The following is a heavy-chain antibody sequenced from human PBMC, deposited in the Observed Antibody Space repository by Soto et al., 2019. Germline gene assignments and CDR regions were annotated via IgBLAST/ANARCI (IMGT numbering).Heavy chain of an antibody. V-gene: IGHV4-38-2*02. J-gene: IGHJ4*02. CDR3: ARYGGDWGYDYFDY. D-gene: IGHD2-21*02. CDR1: GYSISSGYY. Sequence: SETLSLTCTVSGYSISSGYYWGWIRPPPGKGLEWIVSIYRSGSTYYNPSLKSRVTISVDTSKNQFSLKLSFVTAADTAVYYCARYGGDWGYDYFDYWGQGTLVTVSS. CDR2: IYRSGST.